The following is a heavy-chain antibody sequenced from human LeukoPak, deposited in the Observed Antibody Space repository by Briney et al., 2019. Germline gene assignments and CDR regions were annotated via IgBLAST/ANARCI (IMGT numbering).Heavy chain of an antibody. Sequence: SETLSLTCTVSGGSISSSTYYWGWIRQPPGKGLEWIGNLYYSGSTYCSPSLKSRVTISVDTSKNQFSLKLSSVTAADTAVYYCARQAINGYDPPPFDSWGQGTLVTVSS. CDR2: LYYSGST. V-gene: IGHV4-39*01. CDR1: GGSISSSTYY. D-gene: IGHD5-12*01. CDR3: ARQAINGYDPPPFDS. J-gene: IGHJ4*02.